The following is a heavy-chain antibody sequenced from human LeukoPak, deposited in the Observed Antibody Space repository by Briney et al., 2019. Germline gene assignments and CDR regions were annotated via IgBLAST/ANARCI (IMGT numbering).Heavy chain of an antibody. CDR1: GGSISSSSYY. V-gene: IGHV4-39*01. CDR2: IYYSGST. D-gene: IGHD6-19*01. CDR3: AQTVAVAGTSYFDY. Sequence: PSETLSLTCTVSGGSISSSSYYWGWIRQPPGKGLEWIGSIYYSGSTYYNPSLKSRVTISVYTSKNQFSLKLSSVTAADTAVCYCAQTVAVAGTSYFDYWGQGTLVTVSS. J-gene: IGHJ4*02.